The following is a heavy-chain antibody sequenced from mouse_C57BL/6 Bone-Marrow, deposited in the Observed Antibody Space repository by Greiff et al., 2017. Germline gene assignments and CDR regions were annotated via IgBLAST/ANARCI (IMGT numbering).Heavy chain of an antibody. CDR2: IYPGDGDT. V-gene: IGHV1-82*01. CDR1: GYAFSSSW. Sequence: QVQLQQSGPELVKPGASVKISCKASGYAFSSSWMNWVKQRPGKGLEWIGRIYPGDGDTNYNGKFKGKATLTADKSSSPAYMQLSSLTSEDSEVYFCARGPSWGQGTTLTVSS. CDR3: ARGPS. J-gene: IGHJ2*01.